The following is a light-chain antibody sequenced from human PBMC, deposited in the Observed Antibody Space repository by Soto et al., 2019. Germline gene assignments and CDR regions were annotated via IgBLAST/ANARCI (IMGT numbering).Light chain of an antibody. Sequence: EIVLTQSPGTLSLSPGESATLSCRASQSVSSSYLAWYQQKPGQAPRLLIYGASSRATGIPDRFSGSGSGTDFTLTISRLEPEDFAVYYCQQYGSSPPTTFGGGTKLEIK. J-gene: IGKJ4*01. V-gene: IGKV3-20*01. CDR2: GAS. CDR1: QSVSSSY. CDR3: QQYGSSPPTT.